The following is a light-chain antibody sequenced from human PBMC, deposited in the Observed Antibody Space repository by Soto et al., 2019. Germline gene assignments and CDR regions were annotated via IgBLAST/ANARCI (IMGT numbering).Light chain of an antibody. V-gene: IGLV2-14*01. Sequence: QSALTQPASVSGSPGQSITISCTGTSSDVGGYSYVSWYQQHPGKAPKLMIYEVSNRPSGVSNRFSASKSGNTASLTISGLQAEDEGDYYSSSERSRSTVVFGGGTQLTVL. CDR1: SSDVGGYSY. J-gene: IGLJ7*01. CDR3: SSERSRSTVV. CDR2: EVS.